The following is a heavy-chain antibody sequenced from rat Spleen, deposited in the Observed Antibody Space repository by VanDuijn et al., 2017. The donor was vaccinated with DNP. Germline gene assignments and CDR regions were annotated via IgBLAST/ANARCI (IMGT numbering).Heavy chain of an antibody. V-gene: IGHV5S10*01. D-gene: IGHD1-12*02. CDR1: GFTFSDYA. J-gene: IGHJ3*01. CDR2: IIYDGSRS. Sequence: EVQLVESGGGLVQPGDSLKLSCAASGFTFSDYAMAWVRQSPKKGLEWVATIIYDGSRSYYRDSVKGRFTISRDNAKSTLNLQMDSLRSEDTATYYCARGYYYDGSYSSPFGHWGQGTLVTVSS. CDR3: ARGYYYDGSYSSPFGH.